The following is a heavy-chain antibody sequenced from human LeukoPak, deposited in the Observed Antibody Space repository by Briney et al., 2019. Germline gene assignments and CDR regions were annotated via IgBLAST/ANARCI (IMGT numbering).Heavy chain of an antibody. Sequence: GGSLRLSCAASGFTFSTYSMTWVRQAPGKGLEWVSSISSSSSFIYYVDSVKGRFTISRDNAKNSLYLQMNSLRAEDTAVYYCLPLLSRPYVEDGFDIWGQGTMVTVSS. CDR2: ISSSSSFI. CDR1: GFTFSTYS. CDR3: LPLLSRPYVEDGFDI. D-gene: IGHD2/OR15-2a*01. J-gene: IGHJ3*02. V-gene: IGHV3-21*01.